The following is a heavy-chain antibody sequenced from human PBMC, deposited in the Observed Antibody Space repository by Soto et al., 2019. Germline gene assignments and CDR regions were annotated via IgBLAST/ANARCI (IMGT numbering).Heavy chain of an antibody. V-gene: IGHV1-69*01. Sequence: QVQLVQSGAEVKKPGSSVKVSCKASGGTFSSYSINWVRQAPGQGLEWMGEIIPIFGTANYAQKFQGRVPITADESTSTASMELTSLRSEDTAVYYCARDGGRHSGGIDYWGQGPLVTVSS. CDR3: ARDGGRHSGGIDY. D-gene: IGHD1-26*01. CDR2: IIPIFGTA. J-gene: IGHJ4*02. CDR1: GGTFSSYS.